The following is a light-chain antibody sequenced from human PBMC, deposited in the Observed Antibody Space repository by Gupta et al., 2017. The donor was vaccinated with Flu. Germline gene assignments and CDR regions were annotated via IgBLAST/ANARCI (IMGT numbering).Light chain of an antibody. J-gene: IGLJ1*01. CDR1: SSDVGRYNY. CDR2: EVN. V-gene: IGLV2-8*01. CDR3: SSYAGTYIPFV. Sequence: QSALTQPPSASGSPGRSVTISCTGTSSDVGRYNYVSWYQQRPGKAPKLIIYEVNKRHSGVPAHFSGAKSGNTASLTVSGLQADDEADYYCSSYAGTYIPFVFGTGTTVTVL.